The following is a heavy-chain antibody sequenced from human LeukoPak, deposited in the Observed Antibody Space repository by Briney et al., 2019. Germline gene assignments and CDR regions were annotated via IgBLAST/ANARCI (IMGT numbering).Heavy chain of an antibody. Sequence: SETLSLTCTVSGGSISSYYWSWIRQPPGKGLEWIGYIYTSGSTNYNPSLKSRVTISVDTSKNQFSLKLSTVTAADTAVYYCARHWELLEGDYYYYYMDVWGKGTTVTVSS. CDR1: GGSISSYY. CDR2: IYTSGST. J-gene: IGHJ6*03. CDR3: ARHWELLEGDYYYYYMDV. V-gene: IGHV4-4*09. D-gene: IGHD1-26*01.